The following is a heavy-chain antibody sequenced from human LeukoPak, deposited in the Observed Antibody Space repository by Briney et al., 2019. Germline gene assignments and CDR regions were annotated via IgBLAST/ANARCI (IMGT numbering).Heavy chain of an antibody. CDR3: ARAAGPRYCSSTSCRNDYYYGMDV. J-gene: IGHJ6*04. V-gene: IGHV1-69*06. D-gene: IGHD2-2*01. CDR1: GGTFSSYA. CDR2: IIPIFGTA. Sequence: ASVTVSCKASGGTFSSYAISWVRQAPGQGLEWMGGIIPIFGTANYAQKFQGRVTITADKSTSTAYMELSSLRSEDTAVYYCARAAGPRYCSSTSCRNDYYYGMDVWGKGTTVTVSS.